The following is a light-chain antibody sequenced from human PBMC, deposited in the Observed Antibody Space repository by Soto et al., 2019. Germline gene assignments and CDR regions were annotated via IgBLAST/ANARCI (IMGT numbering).Light chain of an antibody. V-gene: IGLV2-14*01. CDR1: SPDIGKYNY. CDR2: EVS. CDR3: SSYTTTNTLYV. Sequence: QSALTQPASVSGSPVQSITISCTGTSPDIGKYNYVSWYQQNPGKAPKLIIYEVSNRPSGASSRFSGSKSDNTASLTISGLQAEDEADYYCSSYTTTNTLYVFGTGTKLTVL. J-gene: IGLJ1*01.